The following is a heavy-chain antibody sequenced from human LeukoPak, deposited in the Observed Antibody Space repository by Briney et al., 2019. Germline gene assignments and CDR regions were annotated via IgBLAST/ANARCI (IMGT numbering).Heavy chain of an antibody. Sequence: SETLSLTCTVSGGSIRSGSYHWSWIRQLAGKGLEWIGRIFTSGSTNYNPSLKSRVTISVDTSKNQFSLRLSSVTAADTAVYYCAREYCGGASCHHEYFQHWGQGTLVTVSS. CDR2: IFTSGST. V-gene: IGHV4-61*02. J-gene: IGHJ1*01. CDR3: AREYCGGASCHHEYFQH. CDR1: GGSIRSGSYH. D-gene: IGHD2-21*01.